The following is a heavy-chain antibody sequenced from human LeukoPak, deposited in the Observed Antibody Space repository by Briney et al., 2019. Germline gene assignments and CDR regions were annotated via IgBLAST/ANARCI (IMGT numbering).Heavy chain of an antibody. Sequence: SGGSLRLSCAASGFIFSNYAMSWVRQAPGKGLEWVSSISGSGGNTYYAGSVKGRFTISRDNSKNTLYLQMNSLRAADTALYYCAKDNPAVAHWGQGTLVTVSS. CDR3: AKDNPAVAH. J-gene: IGHJ4*02. CDR1: GFIFSNYA. CDR2: ISGSGGNT. V-gene: IGHV3-23*01.